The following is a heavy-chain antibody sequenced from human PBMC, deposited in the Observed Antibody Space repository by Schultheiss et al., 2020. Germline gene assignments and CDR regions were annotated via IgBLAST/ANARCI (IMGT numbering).Heavy chain of an antibody. CDR3: ARGLYYDYIWGSYREAFDY. J-gene: IGHJ4*02. CDR1: GYTFTSYD. D-gene: IGHD3-16*02. CDR2: MNPNSGNT. V-gene: IGHV1-8*01. Sequence: ASVKVSCKASGYTFTSYDINWVRQATGQGLEWMGWMNPNSGNTGYAQKFQGRVTMTRNTSISTAYMELSSLRSEDTAVYYCARGLYYDYIWGSYREAFDYWGQGTLVT.